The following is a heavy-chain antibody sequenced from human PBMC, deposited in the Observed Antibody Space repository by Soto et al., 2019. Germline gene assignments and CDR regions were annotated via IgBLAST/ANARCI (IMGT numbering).Heavy chain of an antibody. CDR3: AADAVSTFSAGLTF. Sequence: EVQLVESGGGLVKPGGSLRLSCVASGFTFSDAWMTWVRQPPGKGLEWVGRITTKFAGQTTVFAAPVKVRFTILRDDSNNTLYLEMNNLKGGDTAVYYCAADAVSTFSAGLTFWGEGTSVTVSS. CDR2: ITTKFAGQTT. V-gene: IGHV3-15*01. J-gene: IGHJ6*04. D-gene: IGHD5-12*01. CDR1: GFTFSDAW.